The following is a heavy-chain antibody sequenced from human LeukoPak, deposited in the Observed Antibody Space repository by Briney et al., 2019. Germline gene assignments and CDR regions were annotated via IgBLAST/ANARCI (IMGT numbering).Heavy chain of an antibody. CDR3: ARVSYDSSGYYYYYYYYYMDV. Sequence: PSETLSLTCAVSGYSISSGYYWGWIRQPPGKGLEWIGSIYHSGSTYYNPSLKSRVTISVDTSKNQFSLKLSSVTAADTAVYYCARVSYDSSGYYYYYYYYYMDVWGKGTTVTVSS. CDR2: IYHSGST. CDR1: GYSISSGYY. V-gene: IGHV4-38-2*01. D-gene: IGHD3-22*01. J-gene: IGHJ6*03.